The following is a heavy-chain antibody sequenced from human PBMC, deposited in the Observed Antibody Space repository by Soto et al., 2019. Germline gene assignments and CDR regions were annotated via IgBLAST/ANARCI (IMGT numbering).Heavy chain of an antibody. CDR1: GFSLSTTGVG. CDR2: IYWDDDR. V-gene: IGHV2-5*02. J-gene: IGHJ4*02. CDR3: AHRQGGYNWNDGDFDY. D-gene: IGHD1-1*01. Sequence: QITLKESGPTVVKPTQTLTLTCTFSGFSLSTTGVGVGWIRQSPGKALEYLALIYWDDDRRYSPSLKSRLTTTKDTSSNQVVRTMSNMDPVDTATYYCAHRQGGYNWNDGDFDYWGQGTLVTVSS.